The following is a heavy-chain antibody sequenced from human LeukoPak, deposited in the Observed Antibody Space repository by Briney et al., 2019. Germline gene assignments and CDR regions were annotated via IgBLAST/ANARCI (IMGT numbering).Heavy chain of an antibody. J-gene: IGHJ4*02. CDR1: GFTFDDYG. CDR3: ARVYGSSWYDY. Sequence: RAGGSLRLSCAASGFTFDDYGMSWVRQAPGKGLEWVSGINWNGGSTGYADSVKGRFTISRDNAKNSLYLQMNSLRAEDTALYHCARVYGSSWYDYWGQGTLATVSS. D-gene: IGHD6-13*01. V-gene: IGHV3-20*01. CDR2: INWNGGST.